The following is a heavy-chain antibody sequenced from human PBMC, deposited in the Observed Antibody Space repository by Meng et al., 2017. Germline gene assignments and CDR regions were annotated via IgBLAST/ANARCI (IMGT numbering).Heavy chain of an antibody. CDR3: AKYTTVRYSSGWYGEYFQH. J-gene: IGHJ1*01. Sequence: GESLKISCAASGFTFSSYAMSWVRQAPGKGLEWVSAISGRGGSTYYADSVKGRFTITRDNSKNTLYLQMSSLRAEDTAVYYCAKYTTVRYSSGWYGEYFQHWGQGTLVTVSS. V-gene: IGHV3-23*01. D-gene: IGHD6-19*01. CDR1: GFTFSSYA. CDR2: ISGRGGST.